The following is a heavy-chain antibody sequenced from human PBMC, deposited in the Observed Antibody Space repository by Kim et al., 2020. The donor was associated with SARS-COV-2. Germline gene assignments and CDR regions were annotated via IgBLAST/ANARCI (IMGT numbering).Heavy chain of an antibody. V-gene: IGHV1-18*04. CDR1: GYTFTSYG. J-gene: IGHJ3*02. Sequence: ASVKVSCKASGYTFTSYGISWVRQAPGQGLEWMGWISAYNGNTNYAQKLQVRVTMTTDTSTSTAYMELRSLRSDDTAVYYCARGCSSTSCYKRYAFDIWGQGTIVTVSS. D-gene: IGHD2-2*02. CDR3: ARGCSSTSCYKRYAFDI. CDR2: ISAYNGNT.